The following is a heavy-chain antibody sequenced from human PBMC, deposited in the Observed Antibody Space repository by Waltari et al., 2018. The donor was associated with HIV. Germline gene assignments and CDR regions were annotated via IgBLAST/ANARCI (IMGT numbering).Heavy chain of an antibody. J-gene: IGHJ4*02. D-gene: IGHD3-9*01. CDR1: GFCVSTTY. CDR2: SYGNGKT. CDR3: ARGYFKGLDC. V-gene: IGHV3-53*01. Sequence: EAQMVQSGGDLIQPGGSLRLYCAASGFCVSTTYMTGVRQAPGKGLEGGSISYGNGKTYYADSVRGRVTISRDNSNNTLYLQMNSLKVEDTAFYYCARGYFKGLDCWGQGALVSVSS.